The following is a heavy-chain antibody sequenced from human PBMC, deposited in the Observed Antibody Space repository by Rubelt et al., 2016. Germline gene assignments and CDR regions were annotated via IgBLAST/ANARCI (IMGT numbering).Heavy chain of an antibody. J-gene: IGHJ4*02. Sequence: GHITRTVEGATTEYGPRVNGRFTISRDDSKDTLYLQMNSLRAEDTAIYYCTRGRVPSLVRGEGLAYWGQGSLVTVSS. CDR3: TRGRVPSLVRGEGLAY. V-gene: IGHV3-15*01. D-gene: IGHD5-24*01. CDR2: ITRTVEGATT.